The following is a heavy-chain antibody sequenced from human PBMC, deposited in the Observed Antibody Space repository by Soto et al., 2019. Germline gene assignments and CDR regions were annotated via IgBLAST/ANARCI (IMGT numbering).Heavy chain of an antibody. V-gene: IGHV4-31*03. CDR1: GGSISSGGYY. CDR3: AREGTHDYGDYFDY. CDR2: IYYSGST. D-gene: IGHD4-17*01. Sequence: SETLSLTCTVSGGSISSGGYYWSWIRQHPGKGLEWIGYIYYSGSTYYNPSLKSRVTISVDTSKNQFSLKLSSVTAADTAVYYRAREGTHDYGDYFDYWGQGTLVTVSS. J-gene: IGHJ4*02.